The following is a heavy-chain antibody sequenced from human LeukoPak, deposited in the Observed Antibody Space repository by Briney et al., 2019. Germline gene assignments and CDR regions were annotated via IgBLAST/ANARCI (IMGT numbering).Heavy chain of an antibody. J-gene: IGHJ4*02. CDR2: INPNSGGT. D-gene: IGHD6-19*01. Sequence: GASVKVSCKASGGTFSSYAISWVRQAPGQGLEWMGWINPNSGGTNYAQKFQGRVTMTRDTSISTAYMELSRLRSDDTAVYYCARGRIAVAGPRSPVNCWGQGTLVTVSS. CDR3: ARGRIAVAGPRSPVNC. CDR1: GGTFSSYA. V-gene: IGHV1-2*02.